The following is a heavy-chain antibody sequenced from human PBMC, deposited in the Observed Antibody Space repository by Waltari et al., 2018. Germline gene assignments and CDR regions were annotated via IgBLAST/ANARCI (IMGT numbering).Heavy chain of an antibody. J-gene: IGHJ4*02. CDR1: GFTFSGFG. Sequence: QVQLVESGGGVVQPGRSLRLSCAASGFTFSGFGMHWVRQAPGKGLGWVAVIWHDGSNEYYVDSVKGRFTISRDNSKNTLYLQMNSLRAEDSAVYYCASQSTTLFDYWGQGTLVTVSS. D-gene: IGHD2-15*01. V-gene: IGHV3-33*01. CDR2: IWHDGSNE. CDR3: ASQSTTLFDY.